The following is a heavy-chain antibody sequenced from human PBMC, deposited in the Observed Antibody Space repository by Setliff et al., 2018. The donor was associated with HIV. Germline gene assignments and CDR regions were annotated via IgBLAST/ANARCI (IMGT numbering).Heavy chain of an antibody. CDR2: INVHNGDT. V-gene: IGHV1-18*01. Sequence: ASVKVSCKASGYRFSSYGITWVRHAPGQGPEWMGWINVHNGDTKFAQRFQDRLTMTTDTSTTTAYMDLRSLRSDDTAVYYCAREDTAPPDYYYSYMDVWGKGTTVTVSS. D-gene: IGHD5-18*01. CDR1: GYRFSSYG. J-gene: IGHJ6*03. CDR3: AREDTAPPDYYYSYMDV.